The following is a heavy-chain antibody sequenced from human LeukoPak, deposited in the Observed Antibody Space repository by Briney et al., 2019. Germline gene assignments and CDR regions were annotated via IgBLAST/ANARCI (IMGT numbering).Heavy chain of an antibody. V-gene: IGHV3-30*04. CDR1: GFTFSSYA. J-gene: IGHJ5*02. CDR3: ARGGDIVVVPAASP. CDR2: ISYDGSNK. D-gene: IGHD2-2*01. Sequence: GRSLRLSCAASGFTFSSYAMHWVRQAPGKGLEWVAVISYDGSNKYYADSVKGRFTISRDNSKNTLYLQMNSLRAGDTAVYYCARGGDIVVVPAASPWGQGTLVTVSS.